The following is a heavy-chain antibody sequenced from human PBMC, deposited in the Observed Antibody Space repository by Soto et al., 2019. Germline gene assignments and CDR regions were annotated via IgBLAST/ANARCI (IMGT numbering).Heavy chain of an antibody. D-gene: IGHD2-2*01. V-gene: IGHV1-3*01. CDR1: GYTFTSYA. Sequence: ASVKVSCKASGYTFTSYAIHWVRQAPGQRLEWMGWINAGNGNTKYSQKFQGRVTITRDTSASTAYMELSSLRSEDTAVYYCARAGPSYCSSTSCQAMFYYGMDVWGQGTTVTVSS. CDR3: ARAGPSYCSSTSCQAMFYYGMDV. J-gene: IGHJ6*02. CDR2: INAGNGNT.